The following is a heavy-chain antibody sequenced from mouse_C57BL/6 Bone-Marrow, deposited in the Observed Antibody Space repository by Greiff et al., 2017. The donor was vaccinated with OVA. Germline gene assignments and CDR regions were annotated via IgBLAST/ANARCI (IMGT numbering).Heavy chain of an antibody. Sequence: EVKLVESGGDLVKPGGSLKLSCAASGFTFSSYGMSWVRQTPDKRLEWVATISSGGSYTYYPDSVKGRFTISRDNAKNTLYLQMSSLKSEDTAMYYCARGLLRYFDVWGTGTTVTVSS. CDR1: GFTFSSYG. V-gene: IGHV5-6*01. D-gene: IGHD2-3*01. CDR2: ISSGGSYT. J-gene: IGHJ1*03. CDR3: ARGLLRYFDV.